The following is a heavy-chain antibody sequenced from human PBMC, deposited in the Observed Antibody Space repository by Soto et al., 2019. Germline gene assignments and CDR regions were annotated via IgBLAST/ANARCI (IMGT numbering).Heavy chain of an antibody. D-gene: IGHD5-12*01. CDR3: AREKGYISGPKNFDY. J-gene: IGHJ4*02. Sequence: SETLSLTCTVSGASISSGDYFWSWIRQSPGKCLQWIGYIYDSGSSYYNPSLKSRVTMSVDTSKNQFSLKLSSVTAADTAVYYCAREKGYISGPKNFDYWGQGALVTVSS. V-gene: IGHV4-30-4*01. CDR2: IYDSGSS. CDR1: GASISSGDYF.